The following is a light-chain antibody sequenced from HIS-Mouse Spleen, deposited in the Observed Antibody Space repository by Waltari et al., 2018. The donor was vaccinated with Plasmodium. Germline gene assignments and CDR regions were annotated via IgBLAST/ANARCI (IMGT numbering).Light chain of an antibody. Sequence: QSALTQPRSVSGSPGQSVTISCTGTSSDVGGYNYVSWYQQHPGQAPKLMIYAVSKRPSGVPDRFSGSKSGNTASLTISGLQAEDEADYYCCSYAGSYTYVFGTGTKVTVL. CDR3: CSYAGSYTYV. J-gene: IGLJ1*01. CDR2: AVS. CDR1: SSDVGGYNY. V-gene: IGLV2-11*01.